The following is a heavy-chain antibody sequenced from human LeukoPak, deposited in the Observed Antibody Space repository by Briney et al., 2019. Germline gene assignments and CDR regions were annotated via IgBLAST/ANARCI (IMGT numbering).Heavy chain of an antibody. V-gene: IGHV3-7*01. CDR1: GFTFSGYW. CDR3: ARDKIVGPATLDY. J-gene: IGHJ4*02. D-gene: IGHD1-26*01. Sequence: GGSLRLSCAASGFTFSGYWMSWVRQTPEKGLEWVANIKQDGSEIYYVDSVKGRFTISRDNAENSLYLQMNSLRADDTAVYYCARDKIVGPATLDYWGQGTLVTVSS. CDR2: IKQDGSEI.